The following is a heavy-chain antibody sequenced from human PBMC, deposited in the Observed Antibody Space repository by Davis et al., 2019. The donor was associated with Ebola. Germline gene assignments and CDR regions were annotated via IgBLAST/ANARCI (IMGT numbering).Heavy chain of an antibody. CDR1: GYTFTGYY. J-gene: IGHJ4*02. CDR3: ARGRTMIVVGDFDY. D-gene: IGHD3-22*01. Sequence: ASVKVSCKASGYTFTGYYMHWVRQAPGQGLEWVGWINPNSGGTNYAQKFQGWVTMTRDTSISTAYMELRSLRSDDTAVYYCARGRTMIVVGDFDYWGQGTLVTVSS. V-gene: IGHV1-2*04. CDR2: INPNSGGT.